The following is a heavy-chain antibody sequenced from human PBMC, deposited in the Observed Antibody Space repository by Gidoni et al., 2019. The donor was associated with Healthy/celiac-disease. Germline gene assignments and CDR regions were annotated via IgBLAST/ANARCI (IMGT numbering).Heavy chain of an antibody. CDR1: GFTFSSYA. D-gene: IGHD4-17*01. J-gene: IGHJ4*02. V-gene: IGHV3-23*04. CDR2: ISGSGGST. CDR3: AKDDYGDYLFDY. Sequence: VQLVESGGGLVQPGGYLRLSCAASGFTFSSYAMSWVREAPGKGLEWVSAISGSGGSTYYAETVKGRLTISRENSKNTLYLQMNSLRAEDTAVYYGAKDDYGDYLFDYWGQGTLVTVSS.